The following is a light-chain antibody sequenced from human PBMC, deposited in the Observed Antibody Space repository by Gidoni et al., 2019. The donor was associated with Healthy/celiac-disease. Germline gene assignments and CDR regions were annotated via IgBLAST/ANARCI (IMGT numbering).Light chain of an antibody. Sequence: DIQMTPSPSSLSASVGDRVTITCRASQSISSYLNWYQQKPGKAPKLLIYAASSLQSGVPSRFSGSGSGTDFTLTISSLQPEDSATYYCQQSYSTPGWTFGQGTKVEIK. J-gene: IGKJ1*01. CDR3: QQSYSTPGWT. CDR2: AAS. CDR1: QSISSY. V-gene: IGKV1-39*01.